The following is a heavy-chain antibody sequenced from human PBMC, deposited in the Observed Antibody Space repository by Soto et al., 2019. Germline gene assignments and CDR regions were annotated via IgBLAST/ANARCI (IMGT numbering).Heavy chain of an antibody. J-gene: IGHJ4*02. Sequence: QVQLVESGGGLVKPGGSLRLSCAASGFTFSDYYMSWIRQAPGKGLEWIAFISSLKGTIYYADSVKGRFTISRDNPKNSLFLHLDSLRVEDTAVYYCARGDQNLIRGGGFDFWGQGVLVTVSS. V-gene: IGHV3-11*01. CDR2: ISSLKGTI. CDR1: GFTFSDYY. CDR3: ARGDQNLIRGGGFDF. D-gene: IGHD2-2*01.